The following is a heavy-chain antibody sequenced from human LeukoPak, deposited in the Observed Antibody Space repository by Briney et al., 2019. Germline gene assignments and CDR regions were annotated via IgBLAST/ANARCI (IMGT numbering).Heavy chain of an antibody. CDR2: INPSGGST. CDR1: GYTFTSYY. CDR3: ARGKDSNRYYYYGMGV. V-gene: IGHV1-46*01. J-gene: IGHJ6*02. Sequence: ASVKVSCKASGYTFTSYYMHWVRQAPGQGLEWMGIINPSGGSTSYAQKFQGRVTMTRDTSTSTVYMELSSLRSEDTAVYYCARGKDSNRYYYYGMGVWGQGTTVTVSS.